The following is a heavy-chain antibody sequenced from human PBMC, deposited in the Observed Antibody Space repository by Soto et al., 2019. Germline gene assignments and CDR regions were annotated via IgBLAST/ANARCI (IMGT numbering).Heavy chain of an antibody. CDR3: TTVVGATTYFFDY. CDR1: GFTVSNAW. V-gene: IGHV3-15*07. D-gene: IGHD1-26*01. CDR2: IKSKTDGGTT. J-gene: IGHJ4*02. Sequence: PGGSLRLSCAASGFTVSNAWMNWVRQAPGKGLEWVGRIKSKTDGGTTDYAAPVKGRFTISRDDSKNTLYLQMNSLKTEDTAVYYCTTVVGATTYFFDYWGQGTLVTVSS.